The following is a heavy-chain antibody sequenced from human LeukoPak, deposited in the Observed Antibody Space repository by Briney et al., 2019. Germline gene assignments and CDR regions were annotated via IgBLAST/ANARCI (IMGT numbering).Heavy chain of an antibody. V-gene: IGHV1-46*03. CDR1: GGTFSSYA. CDR3: ARSGGYGDQEYFQH. J-gene: IGHJ1*01. CDR2: INPSGGSA. Sequence: VASVKVSCKASGGTFSSYAISWVRQAPGQGLEWMGIINPSGGSASYAQKFQGRVTMTRDTSTSTVYMELSSLRSEDTAVYYCARSGGYGDQEYFQHWGQGTLVTVSS. D-gene: IGHD4-17*01.